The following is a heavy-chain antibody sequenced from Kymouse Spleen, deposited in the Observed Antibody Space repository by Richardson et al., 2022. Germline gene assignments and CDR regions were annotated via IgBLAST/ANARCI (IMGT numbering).Heavy chain of an antibody. CDR2: IYYSGST. Sequence: QLQLQESGPGLVKPSETLSLTCTVSGGSISSSSYYWGWIRQPPGKGLEWIGSIYYSGSTYYNPSLKSRVTISVDTSKNQFSLKLSSVTAADTAVYYCARQGFLEWLLYPNWFDPWGQGTLVTVSS. V-gene: IGHV4-39*01. J-gene: IGHJ5*02. D-gene: IGHD3-3*01. CDR3: ARQGFLEWLLYPNWFDP. CDR1: GGSISSSSYY.